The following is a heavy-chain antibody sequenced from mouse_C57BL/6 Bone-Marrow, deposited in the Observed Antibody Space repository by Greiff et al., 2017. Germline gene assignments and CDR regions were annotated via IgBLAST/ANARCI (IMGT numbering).Heavy chain of an antibody. CDR2: INPSSGYT. Sequence: VQGVESGAELARPGASVKMSCKASGYTFTSYTMHWVKQRPGQGLEWIGYINPSSGYTKYNQKFKDKATLTADKSSSTADMQLSSLTSEDSAVYYCARRSYDYGFAYWGQGTLVTVSA. CDR3: ARRSYDYGFAY. J-gene: IGHJ3*01. CDR1: GYTFTSYT. D-gene: IGHD2-4*01. V-gene: IGHV1-4*01.